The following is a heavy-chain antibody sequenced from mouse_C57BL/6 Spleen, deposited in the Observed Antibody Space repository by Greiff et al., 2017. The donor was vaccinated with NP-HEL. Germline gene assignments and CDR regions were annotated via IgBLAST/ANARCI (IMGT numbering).Heavy chain of an antibody. D-gene: IGHD1-1*01. V-gene: IGHV10-3*01. Sequence: EVKLVESGGGLVQPKGSLKLSCAASGFTFNTYAMHWVRQAPGKGLEWVARIRSKSSNYATYYADSVKDRFTISRDDSQSMLYLQMNNLKTEDTAMYYCVRGSPSYYGSSDYYAMDYWGQGTSVTVSS. CDR1: GFTFNTYA. J-gene: IGHJ4*01. CDR2: IRSKSSNYAT. CDR3: VRGSPSYYGSSDYYAMDY.